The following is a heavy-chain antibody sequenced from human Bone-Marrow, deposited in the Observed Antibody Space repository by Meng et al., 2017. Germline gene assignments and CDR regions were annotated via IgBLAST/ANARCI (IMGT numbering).Heavy chain of an antibody. J-gene: IGHJ4*02. CDR3: ARVGACSGGSCYFRLFDY. Sequence: QVQLQESGPGLVKPSQTLSLTCTVSGASINNADYYWSWIRQPPGKGLEWIGYIYYSGSTYYKPSLNSRVSISVDTSKNQSSLKMSSVTAADTAVYYCARVGACSGGSCYFRLFDYWGQGSLVTVSS. D-gene: IGHD2-15*01. CDR1: GASINNADYY. V-gene: IGHV4-30-4*01. CDR2: IYYSGST.